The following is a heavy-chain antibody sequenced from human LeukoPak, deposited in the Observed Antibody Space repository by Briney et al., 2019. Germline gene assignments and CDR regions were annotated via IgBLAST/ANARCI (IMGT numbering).Heavy chain of an antibody. J-gene: IGHJ3*02. CDR2: IYYSGST. CDR3: ARRSGITMIVVLISDAFDI. V-gene: IGHV4-39*01. D-gene: IGHD3-22*01. CDR1: GGSISSSSYY. Sequence: SETLSLTCTVSGGSISSSSYYWGWIRQPPGKGLEWIGSIYYSGSTYYNPSLKSRVTISVDTSKNQFSLKLSSVTAADTAVYYCARRSGITMIVVLISDAFDIWGQGTMVTVSS.